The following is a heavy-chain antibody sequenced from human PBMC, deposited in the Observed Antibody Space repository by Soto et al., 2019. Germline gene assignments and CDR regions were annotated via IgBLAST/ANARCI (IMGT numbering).Heavy chain of an antibody. CDR1: GFTFSNYA. D-gene: IGHD1-1*01. J-gene: IGHJ4*02. CDR2: ISYDGGTK. Sequence: QVQVVESGGGVVQPGRSLRLSCAASGFTFSNYAMHWVRQAPGKGLEWVAVISYDGGTKYYADSVKGRFTISRDTSKNTMYMQINSLRAEDTAVYYCARDLRTTSSFDYWGQGTLVTVSS. V-gene: IGHV3-30-3*01. CDR3: ARDLRTTSSFDY.